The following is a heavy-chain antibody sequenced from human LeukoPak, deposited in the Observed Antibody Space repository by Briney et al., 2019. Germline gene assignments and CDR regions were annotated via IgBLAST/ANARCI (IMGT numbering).Heavy chain of an antibody. CDR3: ARDSEHIVVVTESSWDE. CDR2: INPNSGGT. V-gene: IGHV1-2*02. D-gene: IGHD2-21*02. Sequence: GASVKVSCKASGYTFTGYYMHWVRQAPGQGLEWMGWINPNSGGTNYAQKFQGRVTMTRDTSISTAYMELSRLRSDDTAVYYCARDSEHIVVVTESSWDEWGQGTLVTVCS. J-gene: IGHJ4*02. CDR1: GYTFTGYY.